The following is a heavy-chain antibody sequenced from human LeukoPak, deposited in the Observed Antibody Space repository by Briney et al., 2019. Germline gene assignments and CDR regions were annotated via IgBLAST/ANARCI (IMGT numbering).Heavy chain of an antibody. CDR1: GGSFSGYY. CDR2: FYTSGST. J-gene: IGHJ4*02. CDR3: ARGRDGYNFLNRGEYYYFDY. Sequence: SETLSLTCAVYGGSFSGYYWSWIRQSAGKGLEWIGRFYTSGSTNYNPSLKSRVTISVDTSKNQFSLKLNSVTAADTAVYYCARGRDGYNFLNRGEYYYFDYWGQGTLVTVSS. V-gene: IGHV4-59*10. D-gene: IGHD5-24*01.